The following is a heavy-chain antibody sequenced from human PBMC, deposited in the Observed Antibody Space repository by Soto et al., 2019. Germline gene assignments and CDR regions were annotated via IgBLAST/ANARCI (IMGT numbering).Heavy chain of an antibody. CDR2: IYYSGST. V-gene: IGHV4-61*05. CDR1: GGSISSSSYY. CDR3: ARAYGGYADY. J-gene: IGHJ4*02. Sequence: SETLSLTCTVSGGSISSSSYYWGWIRQPPGKGLEWIGYIYYSGSTNYNPSLKSRVTISVDTSKNQFSLKLSSVTAADTAVYYCARAYGGYADYWGQGSLVTVSS. D-gene: IGHD5-12*01.